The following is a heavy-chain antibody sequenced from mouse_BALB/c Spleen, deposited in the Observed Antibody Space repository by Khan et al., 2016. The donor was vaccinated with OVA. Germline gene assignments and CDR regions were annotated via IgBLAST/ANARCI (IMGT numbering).Heavy chain of an antibody. CDR1: GFTFSNYA. CDR3: ARDYWFTY. V-gene: IGHV5-6-5*01. CDR2: ISSGGTT. Sequence: DVMLVESGGDLVKPGGSLKLSCAASGFTFSNYAMSWVRQTPEKRLEWVASISSGGTTYFPDSVKGRFTISRDNGRNILYLQMSSLRSEDTAMYYCARDYWFTYWGQGLFHCLC. J-gene: IGHJ3*01.